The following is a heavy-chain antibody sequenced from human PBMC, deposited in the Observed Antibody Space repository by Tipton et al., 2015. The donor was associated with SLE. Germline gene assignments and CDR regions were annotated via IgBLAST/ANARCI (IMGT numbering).Heavy chain of an antibody. CDR3: AKDPTAGHMGWYYFDY. J-gene: IGHJ4*02. D-gene: IGHD6-13*01. Sequence: GSLRLSCAASGFTFSSYAMRWVRQAPGKGLEWVSAISGSGGSTYYADSVKGRFTISRDNSKNTLYLQMNSLRAEDTAVYYCAKDPTAGHMGWYYFDYWGQGTLVTVSS. CDR2: ISGSGGST. V-gene: IGHV3-23*01. CDR1: GFTFSSYA.